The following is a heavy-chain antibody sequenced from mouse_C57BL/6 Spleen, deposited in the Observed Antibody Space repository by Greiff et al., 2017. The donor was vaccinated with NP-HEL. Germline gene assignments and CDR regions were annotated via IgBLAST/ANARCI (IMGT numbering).Heavy chain of an antibody. D-gene: IGHD1-1*01. CDR1: GYTFTSYW. CDR2: IDPSDSYT. Sequence: QVQLKQPGAELVRPGTSVKLSCKASGYTFTSYWMHWVKQRPGQGLEWIGVIDPSDSYTNYNQKFKGKATLTVDTSSSTAYMQLSSLTSEDSAVYYCASYYGTPFAYWGQGTLVTVSA. J-gene: IGHJ3*01. V-gene: IGHV1-59*01. CDR3: ASYYGTPFAY.